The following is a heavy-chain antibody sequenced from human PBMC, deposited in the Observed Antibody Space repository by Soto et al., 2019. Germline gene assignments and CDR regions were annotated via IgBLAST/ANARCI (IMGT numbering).Heavy chain of an antibody. CDR1: GGSIISYY. CDR3: TSALLDYGDYYFDN. Sequence: SETLSLTCSVSGGSIISYYWSWIRQPAGKGLEWIGRIFISGSTNYNPSLESRLTMSVDTSKNQFSLNLSSVTAADTAVYYCTSALLDYGDYYFDNWGQGTLVTVSS. V-gene: IGHV4-4*07. J-gene: IGHJ4*02. D-gene: IGHD4-17*01. CDR2: IFISGST.